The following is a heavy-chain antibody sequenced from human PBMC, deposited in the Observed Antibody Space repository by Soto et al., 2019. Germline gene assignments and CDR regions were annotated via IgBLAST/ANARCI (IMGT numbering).Heavy chain of an antibody. Sequence: EVQLVESGGGLVQPGGSLRLSCAASGFTFSSFAMHWVRQAPGKGLEYVSSISGSGDRTKYVNSVRGRFTISRDNSKNTVYLQMGSLRVEDMAVYYCARDVYCTRIDCYPAFNFWGQGNMVTV. CDR3: ARDVYCTRIDCYPAFNF. D-gene: IGHD2-8*01. J-gene: IGHJ3*01. CDR1: GFTFSSFA. CDR2: ISGSGDRT. V-gene: IGHV3-64*01.